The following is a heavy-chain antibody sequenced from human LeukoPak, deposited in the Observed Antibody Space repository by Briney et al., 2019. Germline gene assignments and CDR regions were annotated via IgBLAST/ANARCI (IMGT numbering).Heavy chain of an antibody. CDR1: GYTFTGYY. J-gene: IGHJ4*02. V-gene: IGHV1-2*02. CDR3: ARDLRSGWYRSTVDD. D-gene: IGHD6-19*01. CDR2: INPNSGGT. Sequence: ASVKVSYKASGYTFTGYYMHWVRQAPGQGLEWMGWINPNSGGTNYAQKFQGRVTMTRDTSISTAYMELSRLRSDDTAVYYCARDLRSGWYRSTVDDWGQGTLVTVSS.